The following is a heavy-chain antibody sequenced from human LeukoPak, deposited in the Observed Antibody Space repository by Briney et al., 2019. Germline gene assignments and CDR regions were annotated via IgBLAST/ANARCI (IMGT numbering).Heavy chain of an antibody. CDR1: GFTVSSNY. Sequence: GGSLRLSCADSGFTVSSNYMSWVRQAPGKGLERVSVIYSGGSTYYADSVKGRFTISRHNSKNTLYLQMNSLRAEDTAVYYCARASADYGDSPGYYYYGMDVWGQGTTVTVSS. V-gene: IGHV3-53*04. D-gene: IGHD4-17*01. J-gene: IGHJ6*02. CDR3: ARASADYGDSPGYYYYGMDV. CDR2: IYSGGST.